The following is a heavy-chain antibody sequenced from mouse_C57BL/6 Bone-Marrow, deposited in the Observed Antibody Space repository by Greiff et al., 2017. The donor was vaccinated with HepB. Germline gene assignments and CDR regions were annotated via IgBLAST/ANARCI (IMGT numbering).Heavy chain of an antibody. CDR1: GYSITSGYY. V-gene: IGHV3-6*01. Sequence: EVKLQESGPGLVKPSQSLSLTCSVTGYSITSGYYWNWIRQFPGNKLEWMGYISYDGSNNYNPSLKYRISITRDTSKNQFFLKLNSVTTEDTATYYCARLTSSSAFWFAYWGQGTLVTVSA. J-gene: IGHJ3*01. D-gene: IGHD3-2*02. CDR3: ARLTSSSAFWFAY. CDR2: ISYDGSN.